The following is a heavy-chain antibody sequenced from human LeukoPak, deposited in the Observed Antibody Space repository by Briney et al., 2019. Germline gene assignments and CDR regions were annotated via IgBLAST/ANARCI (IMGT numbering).Heavy chain of an antibody. V-gene: IGHV3-23*01. CDR3: ARDPALLPASFDY. CDR2: ISGSGGNT. D-gene: IGHD2-2*01. J-gene: IGHJ4*02. CDR1: GFTFSRYA. Sequence: HPGGSLRLSCAASGFTFSRYAMTWVRQAPGKGLEWVSVISGSGGNTYYADSVKGRFTISRDSSKNTLYLQMNSLRAEDTAVYYCARDPALLPASFDYWGQGTLVTVSS.